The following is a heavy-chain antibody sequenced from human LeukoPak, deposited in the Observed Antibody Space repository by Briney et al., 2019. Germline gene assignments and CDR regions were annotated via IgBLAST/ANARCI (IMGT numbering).Heavy chain of an antibody. D-gene: IGHD6-6*01. J-gene: IGHJ4*02. CDR2: ISAYNGNT. V-gene: IGHV1-18*01. CDR1: GYTFTSYG. Sequence: ASVKVSCKASGYTFTSYGISWVRQAPGQGLEWMGWISAYNGNTNYAQKFQGRVTMTRDTSTSTVYMELSSLRSEDTAVYYCAREAIAAPSPFDYWGQGTLVPVSS. CDR3: AREAIAAPSPFDY.